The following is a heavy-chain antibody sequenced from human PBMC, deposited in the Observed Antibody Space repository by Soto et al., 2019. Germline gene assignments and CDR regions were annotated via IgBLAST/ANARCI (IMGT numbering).Heavy chain of an antibody. V-gene: IGHV1-69*13. J-gene: IGHJ5*02. CDR3: ARSIAAAGNWFDP. CDR1: GGTFSSDA. CDR2: IIPIFGTA. Sequence: SVKVSCKGSGGTFSSDAIGWVRQAPGQGLEWMGGIIPIFGTANYAQKFQGRVTITADESTSTAYMELSSLRSEDTAVYYCARSIAAAGNWFDPWGQGTLVTVSS. D-gene: IGHD6-13*01.